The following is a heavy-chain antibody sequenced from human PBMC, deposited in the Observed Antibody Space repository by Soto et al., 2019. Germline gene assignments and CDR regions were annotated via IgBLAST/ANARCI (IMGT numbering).Heavy chain of an antibody. CDR1: GFTFRSYS. J-gene: IGHJ5*02. V-gene: IGHV3-21*01. CDR2: ISSSGSYI. D-gene: IGHD3-16*02. Sequence: GGSLRLSCAASGFTFRSYSMNWVRQAPGKGLEWVSSISSSGSYIYYADAVKGRFTVSRDNAKNSLYLQMNSLRAEDTAVYYCAKSLDANLDWSDLWGQGTLVTGTS. CDR3: AKSLDANLDWSDL.